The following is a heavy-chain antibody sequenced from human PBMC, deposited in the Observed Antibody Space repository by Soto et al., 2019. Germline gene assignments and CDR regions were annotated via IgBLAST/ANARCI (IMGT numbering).Heavy chain of an antibody. CDR3: ASEPYSSSYYYYYMDV. CDR1: GGTFSSYA. D-gene: IGHD6-6*01. J-gene: IGHJ6*03. V-gene: IGHV1-69*13. CDR2: IIPIFGTA. Sequence: ASVKVSCKASGGTFSSYAISWVRQAPGQGLEWMGGIIPIFGTANYAQKFQGRVTITADESTSTAYMELSSLRSEDTAVYYCASEPYSSSYYYYYMDVWGKGTTVTVSS.